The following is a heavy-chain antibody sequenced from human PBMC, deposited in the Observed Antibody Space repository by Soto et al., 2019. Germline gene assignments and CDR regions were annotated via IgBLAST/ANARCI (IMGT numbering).Heavy chain of an antibody. CDR1: GFTSFSYYS. CDR3: ARVRGHSYGYVDF. Sequence: GGSLRLSCAASGFTSFSYYSMNWVRQAPGKGLEWVAFISGRGSPIYYADSVRGRFTISRDNAKNSLSLEMNRLRVEDTAVYYCARVRGHSYGYVDFWGQGTLVTVSS. D-gene: IGHD5-18*01. V-gene: IGHV3-48*01. CDR2: ISGRGSPI. J-gene: IGHJ4*02.